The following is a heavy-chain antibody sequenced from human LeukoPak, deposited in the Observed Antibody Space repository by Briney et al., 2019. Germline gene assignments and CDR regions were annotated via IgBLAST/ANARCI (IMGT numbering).Heavy chain of an antibody. J-gene: IGHJ5*02. D-gene: IGHD6-6*01. V-gene: IGHV4-31*03. Sequence: TSETLSLTCTVSGGSISSGGYYWSWIRQHPGKGLEWIGYIYYSGSTYYNPSLKSRVTISVDTSKNQFSLKLSSVTAEDTAVYYCARSLQDEYSSSGGNWFDPCGQGTLVTVSS. CDR1: GGSISSGGYY. CDR2: IYYSGST. CDR3: ARSLQDEYSSSGGNWFDP.